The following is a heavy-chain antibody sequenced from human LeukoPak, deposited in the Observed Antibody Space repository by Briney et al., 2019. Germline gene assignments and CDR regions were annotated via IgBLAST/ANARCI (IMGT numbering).Heavy chain of an antibody. D-gene: IGHD3-22*01. CDR3: TTDWRNYYDSSGYYPP. Sequence: PGGSLRLSCAASGFTFSNAWMSWVRQAPGKGLEWVGRIKSKTDGGTTDYAAPVKGRFTISRDDSKNTLYLQMNSLKTEDTAVYYCTTDWRNYYDSSGYYPPRGQGTLVTVSS. CDR1: GFTFSNAW. V-gene: IGHV3-15*01. J-gene: IGHJ5*02. CDR2: IKSKTDGGTT.